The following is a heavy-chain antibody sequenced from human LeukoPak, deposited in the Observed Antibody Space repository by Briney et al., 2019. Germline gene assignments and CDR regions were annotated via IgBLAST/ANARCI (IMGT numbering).Heavy chain of an antibody. V-gene: IGHV3-21*04. CDR1: GFTFSSYS. CDR3: ARIIALNYDYVWGSYRLYYFDY. Sequence: PGGSLRLSCAASGFTFSSYSMNWVRQAPGKGLEWVSSISSSSSYIYYADSVKGRFTISRDNAKNSLYLQMNSLRAEDTALYYCARIIALNYDYVWGSYRLYYFDYWGQGTLVTVSS. CDR2: ISSSSSYI. J-gene: IGHJ4*02. D-gene: IGHD3-16*02.